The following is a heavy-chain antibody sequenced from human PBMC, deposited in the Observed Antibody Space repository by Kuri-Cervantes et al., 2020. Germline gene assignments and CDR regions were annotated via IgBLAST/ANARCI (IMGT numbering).Heavy chain of an antibody. D-gene: IGHD3-22*01. V-gene: IGHV3-7*01. J-gene: IGHJ6*02. CDR2: IKQDGSEK. Sequence: GESLKISCAASGFTFSSYGMHWVRQAPGKGLEWVANIKQDGSEKYYVDSVKGRFTISRDNAKNSLYLQMNSLRAEDTAVYYCARDQTSGYSYYYYYGMDVWGQGTTVTVSS. CDR1: GFTFSSYG. CDR3: ARDQTSGYSYYYYYGMDV.